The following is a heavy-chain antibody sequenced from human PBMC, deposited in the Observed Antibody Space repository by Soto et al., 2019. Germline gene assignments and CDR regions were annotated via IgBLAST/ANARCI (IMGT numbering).Heavy chain of an antibody. J-gene: IGHJ6*03. CDR2: IYYSGST. Sequence: SETLSLTCTVSGGSISSYYWSWIRQPPGKGLEWIGYIYYSGSTNYNPSLKSRVTISVDTSKNQFSLKLSSVTAADTAVYYCARDSIYCSSTSYSYYYYYMDVWGKGTTVTVSS. D-gene: IGHD2-2*01. CDR3: ARDSIYCSSTSYSYYYYYMDV. CDR1: GGSISSYY. V-gene: IGHV4-59*01.